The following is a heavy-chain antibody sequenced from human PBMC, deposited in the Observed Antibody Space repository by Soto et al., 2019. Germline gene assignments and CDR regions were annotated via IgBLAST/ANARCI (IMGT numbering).Heavy chain of an antibody. CDR1: GGSINSGGYY. D-gene: IGHD1-26*01. CDR3: AREGADSGKHHYRFDS. J-gene: IGHJ4*02. V-gene: IGHV4-31*03. Sequence: QVQLQESGPGLVKPSQTLSLTCTVSGGSINSGGYYWGWIRQHPEKGLEWIGYIYYSGSIYYNPSLRSRVTMSVDTSKNQFSLKLSAVTAADTAVYYCAREGADSGKHHYRFDSWGQGTLVTVSS. CDR2: IYYSGSI.